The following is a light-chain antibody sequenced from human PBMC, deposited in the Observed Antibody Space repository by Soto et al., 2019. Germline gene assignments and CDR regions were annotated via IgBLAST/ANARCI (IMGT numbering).Light chain of an antibody. CDR3: SSYAASNNFYFV. J-gene: IGLJ3*02. CDR1: SSDVGGYNY. CDR2: EVT. V-gene: IGLV2-8*01. Sequence: QSALTQPPSPSGSPGQSVTISCTGTSSDVGGYNYVSWYQQYPGRAPKLMIYEVTKRPSGVPDRFSGSKSGNTASLTVSGLQAEDEDDYYCSSYAASNNFYFVFGGGTKVTVL.